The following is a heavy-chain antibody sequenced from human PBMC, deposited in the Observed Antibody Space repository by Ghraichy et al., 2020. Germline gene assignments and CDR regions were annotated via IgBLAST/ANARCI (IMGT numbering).Heavy chain of an antibody. J-gene: IGHJ4*02. CDR1: GESLSGYY. D-gene: IGHD1-26*01. CDR3: ARGRRELRRFDF. Sequence: SETLSLTCAVYGESLSGYYWSWIRQSPEKGLEWIGEINHSVITTYNVALKSRVSISIETSKAQFSLTVNSVTAADTAIYYCARGRRELRRFDFWGQGTLVTVSS. V-gene: IGHV4-34*01. CDR2: INHSVIT.